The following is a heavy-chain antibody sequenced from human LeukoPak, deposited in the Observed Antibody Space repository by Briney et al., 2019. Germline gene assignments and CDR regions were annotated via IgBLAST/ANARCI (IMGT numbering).Heavy chain of an antibody. Sequence: SETLSLTCTVSGGSISSSSYYWDWIRQPPGKGLEWIGSIYYSGSTNYNPSLKSRVTISVDTSKNQFSLKLSSVTAADTAVYYCARTSSSGLVGGYYFDYWGQGTLVTVSS. CDR1: GGSISSSSYY. D-gene: IGHD6-19*01. J-gene: IGHJ4*02. CDR3: ARTSSSGLVGGYYFDY. CDR2: IYYSGST. V-gene: IGHV4-39*07.